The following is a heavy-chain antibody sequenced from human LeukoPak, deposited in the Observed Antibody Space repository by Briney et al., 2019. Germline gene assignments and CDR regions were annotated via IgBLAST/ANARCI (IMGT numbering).Heavy chain of an antibody. J-gene: IGHJ5*02. D-gene: IGHD2-21*01. CDR3: GRGGERILWYQGWFDP. CDR2: INPNSGGT. CDR1: GSTFTCYY. Sequence: ASVKFSCHASGSTFTCYYMHWVRQAPGQGLEWMGRINPNSGGTNYAQKFQGRVTMTRDTSISTAYMELSRLRSDDTAVYYCGRGGERILWYQGWFDPWGQGTLVTVSS. V-gene: IGHV1-2*06.